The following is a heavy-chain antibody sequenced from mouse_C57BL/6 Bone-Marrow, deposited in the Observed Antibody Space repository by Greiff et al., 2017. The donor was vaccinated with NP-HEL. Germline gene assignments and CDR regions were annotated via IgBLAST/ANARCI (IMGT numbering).Heavy chain of an antibody. CDR1: GFTFSSYA. V-gene: IGHV5-4*01. CDR3: ARDRGYYGSRIYWYFDV. Sequence: DVKLVESGGGLVKPGGSLKLSCAASGFTFSSYAMSWVRQTPEKRLEWVATISDGGSYTYYPDNVKGRFTISRDNAKNNLYLQMSHLKSEDTAMYYCARDRGYYGSRIYWYFDVWGTGTTVTVSS. D-gene: IGHD1-1*01. CDR2: ISDGGSYT. J-gene: IGHJ1*03.